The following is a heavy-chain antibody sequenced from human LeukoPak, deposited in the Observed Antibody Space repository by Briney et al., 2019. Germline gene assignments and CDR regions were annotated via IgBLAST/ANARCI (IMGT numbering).Heavy chain of an antibody. CDR2: IFYSGST. V-gene: IGHV4-59*01. Sequence: SETLSLTCTVSSGSINHYYWSWVRQPPRERVECIGYIFYSGSTDYNPSLKSRVTISVDTSKNQFSLKLSSVTAADTAVYYWARSLSGNFDYWGQGTLVTVSS. J-gene: IGHJ4*02. D-gene: IGHD1-1*01. CDR3: ARSLSGNFDY. CDR1: SGSINHYY.